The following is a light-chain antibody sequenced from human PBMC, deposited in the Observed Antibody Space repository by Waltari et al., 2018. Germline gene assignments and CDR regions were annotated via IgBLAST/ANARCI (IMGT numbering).Light chain of an antibody. Sequence: IQMTQSPSSLSASVGDRVTITCRASQNISRWLAWYQQKPEQAPKYLIYDASNLQTGVPSRFSGSGSVTHFTLTISNLQPEDFATYYCQHYSIYPISFGGGTKVE. V-gene: IGKV1D-16*01. CDR2: DAS. CDR1: QNISRW. J-gene: IGKJ4*01. CDR3: QHYSIYPIS.